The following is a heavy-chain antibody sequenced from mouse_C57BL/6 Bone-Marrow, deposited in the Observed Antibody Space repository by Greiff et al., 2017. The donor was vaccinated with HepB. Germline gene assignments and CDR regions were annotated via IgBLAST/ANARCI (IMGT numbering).Heavy chain of an antibody. V-gene: IGHV1-85*01. CDR1: GYTFTSYD. J-gene: IGHJ1*03. CDR2: IYPRDGST. CDR3: ARWDYYGSSYWYFDV. D-gene: IGHD1-1*01. Sequence: VKLQESGPELVKPGASVKLSCKASGYTFTSYDINWVKQRPGQGLEWIGWIYPRDGSTKYNEKFKGKATLTVDTSSSTAYMELHSLTSEDSAVYFCARWDYYGSSYWYFDVWGTGTTVTVSS.